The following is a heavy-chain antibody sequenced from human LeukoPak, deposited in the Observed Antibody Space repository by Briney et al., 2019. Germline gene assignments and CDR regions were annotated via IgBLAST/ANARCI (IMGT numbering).Heavy chain of an antibody. V-gene: IGHV3-7*01. CDR3: ARDLTIVGAYSEDI. CDR2: IKQDGSEK. Sequence: HPGGSLRLSCAASGFTFSSYWMSWVSQAPGKGLEWVANIKQDGSEKYYVDSVKGRFTISRDNAKNSLYLQMNSLRAEDTAVYYCARDLTIVGAYSEDIWGQGTMVTVSS. CDR1: GFTFSSYW. D-gene: IGHD1-26*01. J-gene: IGHJ3*02.